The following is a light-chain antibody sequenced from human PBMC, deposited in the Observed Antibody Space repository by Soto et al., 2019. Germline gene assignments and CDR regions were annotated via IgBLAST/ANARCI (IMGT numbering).Light chain of an antibody. Sequence: QSVLTQPASVSGSPGQSITISCSGTRNDIGGYNYVAWYQQHPGKAPRLIIYDVSSRPSGLSNRFSGSKSGNTASLTISGLQAEDEADYYCSSHTSSRTYVFGTGTKLTVL. CDR3: SSHTSSRTYV. CDR2: DVS. J-gene: IGLJ1*01. CDR1: RNDIGGYNY. V-gene: IGLV2-14*01.